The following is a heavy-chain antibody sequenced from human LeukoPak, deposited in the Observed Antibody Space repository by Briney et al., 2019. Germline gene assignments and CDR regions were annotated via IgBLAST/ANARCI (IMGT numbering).Heavy chain of an antibody. CDR1: GYSISSGYY. Sequence: SETLSLTCTVSGYSISSGYYWGWIRQPPGEGLEWIGSIYHTGSAYYNPSLNPSLKSRVTISVDTSKNQFSLKLSSVTAADTALYYCARHGRPQRSCTSITCPFEFDYWGQGALVTVSS. CDR3: ARHGRPQRSCTSITCPFEFDY. J-gene: IGHJ4*02. D-gene: IGHD2-2*01. V-gene: IGHV4-38-2*02. CDR2: IYHTGSA.